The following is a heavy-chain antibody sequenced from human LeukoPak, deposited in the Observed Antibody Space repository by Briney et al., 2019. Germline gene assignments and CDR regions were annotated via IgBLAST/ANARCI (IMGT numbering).Heavy chain of an antibody. D-gene: IGHD3-16*01. J-gene: IGHJ4*02. V-gene: IGHV3-48*03. CDR1: GFIFSSFE. Sequence: PGGSLRLSCEASGFIFSSFELNWVRQAPGKGLELVAHISDKEDIIYSDSVKGRFAISRANAKNSQYLQMTSLRADDTGVYYCARSGGSYKPFDFWGQGTLVTVSS. CDR3: ARSGGSYKPFDF. CDR2: ISDKEDII.